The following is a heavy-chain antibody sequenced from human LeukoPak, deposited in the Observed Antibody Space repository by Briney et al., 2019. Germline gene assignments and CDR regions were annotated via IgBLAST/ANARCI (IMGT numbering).Heavy chain of an antibody. V-gene: IGHV3-13*04. Sequence: GGSLRLSCVASGFTFRNYDMHWVRQATGKGLEWDSGIGAAGDKNYHGCVKARFTISRENANTSLYLQMNSLRAGDTAMYYCARDRAGDFDYWGQGTLVTVSS. D-gene: IGHD6-19*01. J-gene: IGHJ4*02. CDR1: GFTFRNYD. CDR3: ARDRAGDFDY. CDR2: IGAAGDK.